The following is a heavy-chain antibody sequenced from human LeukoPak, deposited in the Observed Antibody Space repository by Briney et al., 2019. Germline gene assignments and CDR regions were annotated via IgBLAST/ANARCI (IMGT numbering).Heavy chain of an antibody. CDR2: IIPIFGTA. Sequence: SVKVSCKASGGTFSSYAISWVRQAPGQGLEWMGGIIPIFGTANYAQKFQGRVTITADESTSTAYMELSSLRSEDTAVYYCARTSYDYVWGSYRLFDYWGQGTLVTVSS. CDR3: ARTSYDYVWGSYRLFDY. CDR1: GGTFSSYA. J-gene: IGHJ4*02. V-gene: IGHV1-69*13. D-gene: IGHD3-16*02.